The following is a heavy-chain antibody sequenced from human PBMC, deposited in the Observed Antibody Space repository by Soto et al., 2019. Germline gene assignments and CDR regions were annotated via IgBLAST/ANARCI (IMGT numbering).Heavy chain of an antibody. Sequence: GGSLRLSCAASGFTFSSYAMSWVRQAPGKGLEWVSAISGSGGSTYYADSVKGRFTISRDNSKNTLYLQMNSLRAEDTAVYYCAKQLSYYFWGGHSASFDYWGQGTLVTVSS. CDR3: AKQLSYYFWGGHSASFDY. CDR1: GFTFSSYA. J-gene: IGHJ4*02. CDR2: ISGSGGST. D-gene: IGHD3-3*01. V-gene: IGHV3-23*01.